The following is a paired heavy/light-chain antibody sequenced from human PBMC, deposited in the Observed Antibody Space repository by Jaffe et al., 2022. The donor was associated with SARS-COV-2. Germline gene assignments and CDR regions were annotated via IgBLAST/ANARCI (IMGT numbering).Heavy chain of an antibody. D-gene: IGHD4-17*01. CDR1: GFTFSSYW. Sequence: EVQLVESGGGLVQPGGSLRLSCAASGFTFSSYWMSWVRQAPGKGLEWVANIKQDGSEKYYVDSVKGRFTISRDNAKNSLYLQMNSLRAEDTAVYYCARDYGDVWGQGTLVTVSS. CDR3: ARDYGDV. CDR2: IKQDGSEK. V-gene: IGHV3-7*01. J-gene: IGHJ4*02.
Light chain of an antibody. CDR3: MIWHSSAWV. V-gene: IGLV5-45*03. Sequence: QAVLTQPSSLSASPGASASLTCTLRSGINVGTYRIYWYQQKPGSPPQYLLRYKSDSDKQQGSGVPSRFSGSKDASANAGILLISGLQSEDEADYYCMIWHSSAWVFGGGTKLTVL. CDR2: YKSDSDK. CDR1: SGINVGTYR. J-gene: IGLJ3*02.